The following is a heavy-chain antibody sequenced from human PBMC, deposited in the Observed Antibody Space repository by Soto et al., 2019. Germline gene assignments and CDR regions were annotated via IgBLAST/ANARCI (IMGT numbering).Heavy chain of an antibody. V-gene: IGHV3-23*01. CDR1: GFTFSSYA. CDR3: ARGRHCSSTSCYLYEGYYYYMDV. D-gene: IGHD2-2*01. CDR2: ISGSGGST. J-gene: IGHJ6*03. Sequence: PGGSLRLSCAASGFTFSSYAMSWVRQAPGKGLEWVSTISGSGGSTYYADSLKGRFTISRDNSKNTLYLQMNSLRAEDTAVYYCARGRHCSSTSCYLYEGYYYYMDVWGKGTTVTVSS.